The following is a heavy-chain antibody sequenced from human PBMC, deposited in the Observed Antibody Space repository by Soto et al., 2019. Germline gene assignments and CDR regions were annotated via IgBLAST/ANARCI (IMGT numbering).Heavy chain of an antibody. CDR1: GGSFSGYY. D-gene: IGHD6-13*01. CDR2: INHSEST. CDR3: ARGQRAAAGTRKAFDI. J-gene: IGHJ3*02. Sequence: SETLSLTCAVYGGSFSGYYWSWIRQPPGKGLEWIGEINHSESTNYNPSLKSRVTISLDTSKNQFSLNLSSVTAADTAVYHCARGQRAAAGTRKAFDIWGKGTMVTVSS. V-gene: IGHV4-34*01.